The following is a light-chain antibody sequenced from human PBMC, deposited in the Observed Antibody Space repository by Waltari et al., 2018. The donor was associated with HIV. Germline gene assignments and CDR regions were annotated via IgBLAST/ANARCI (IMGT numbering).Light chain of an antibody. Sequence: DIQMTQSPSTLSASVGDRVTITCRASQSVRTWLAWYQQKPGKAPKLLIYKASSLETGVPSRFSGGGSGTEFSLTISSLQPDDFATYYCQKSHTFTFGPGTRVDIK. CDR3: QKSHTFT. CDR1: QSVRTW. CDR2: KAS. J-gene: IGKJ3*01. V-gene: IGKV1-5*03.